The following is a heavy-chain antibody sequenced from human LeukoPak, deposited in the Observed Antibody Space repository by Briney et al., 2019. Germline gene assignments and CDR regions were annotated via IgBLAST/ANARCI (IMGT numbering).Heavy chain of an antibody. D-gene: IGHD1-1*01. CDR1: GGSISSYY. V-gene: IGHV4-59*01. CDR3: ARGRYGTISRGWFDP. J-gene: IGHJ5*02. Sequence: SETLSLTCTVPGGSISSYYWSWVRQPPGKGLEWLGYIYYSGTTNYNSSLKSRVTISVDTSKKHFSLKLSSVTAADTAVYYCARGRYGTISRGWFDPWGQGTLVTVSS. CDR2: IYYSGTT.